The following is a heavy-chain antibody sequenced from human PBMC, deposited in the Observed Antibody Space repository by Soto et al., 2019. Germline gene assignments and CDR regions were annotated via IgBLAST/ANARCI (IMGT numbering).Heavy chain of an antibody. D-gene: IGHD3-3*01. V-gene: IGHV4-4*07. CDR2: IYTSGST. CDR1: GGSINSYY. Sequence: KPSETLSLTCTVSGGSINSYYWSWIRQPAGKGLEWIGRIYTSGSTNYNPSLKSRVTMSVDTSKNQFPLKLSSVTAADTAVYYCAREITIFGVVSMGVWGQGTTVTVSS. J-gene: IGHJ6*02. CDR3: AREITIFGVVSMGV.